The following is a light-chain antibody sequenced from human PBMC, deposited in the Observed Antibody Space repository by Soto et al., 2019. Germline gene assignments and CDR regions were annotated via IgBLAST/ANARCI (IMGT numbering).Light chain of an antibody. CDR3: QQYCSSPVYT. J-gene: IGKJ2*01. CDR1: QSVSSSY. V-gene: IGKV3-20*01. Sequence: EIVLTQSPGTLSLSPGERATLSCRASQSVSSSYLAWYQQKPGQAPRLLIDGASSIATGIPDRFSGSGAGTDFTLTISRLEPEDVAAYYCQQYCSSPVYTFGQGTKLEIK. CDR2: GAS.